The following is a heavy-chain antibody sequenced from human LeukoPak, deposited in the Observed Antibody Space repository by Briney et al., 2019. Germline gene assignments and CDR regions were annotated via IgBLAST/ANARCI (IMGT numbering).Heavy chain of an antibody. V-gene: IGHV3-30*03. CDR1: GFTFSSYG. Sequence: GGSLRLSYAASGFTFSSYGMHWVRQAPGKGLEWVAVISYDGSNKYYADSVKGRFTISRDNSKNTLYLQMNSLRAEDTAVYYCARVTYDFWSGYYFDYWGQGTLVTVSS. J-gene: IGHJ4*02. CDR2: ISYDGSNK. CDR3: ARVTYDFWSGYYFDY. D-gene: IGHD3-3*01.